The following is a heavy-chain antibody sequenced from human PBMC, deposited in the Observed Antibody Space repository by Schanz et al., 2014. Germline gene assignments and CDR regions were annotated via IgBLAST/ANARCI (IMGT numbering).Heavy chain of an antibody. J-gene: IGHJ4*02. V-gene: IGHV3-23*04. CDR3: VRDSFFAFDY. D-gene: IGHD3-3*01. CDR2: ISGSGAST. Sequence: EVQLVESGGGLVQPGGSLRLSCTASGFTFSDYWMSWVRQAPGKGLEWVSGISGSGASTYYADSVKGRFTISRDNTKNSVFLQMNSLRAEDTAVYYCVRDSFFAFDYWGQGTLVTVSS. CDR1: GFTFSDYW.